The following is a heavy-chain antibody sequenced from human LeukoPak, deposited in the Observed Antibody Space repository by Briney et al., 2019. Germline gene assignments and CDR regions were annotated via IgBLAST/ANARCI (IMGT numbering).Heavy chain of an antibody. Sequence: PGGSLRLSCAASGFTFSNYAMNWVRQAPGKGLEWVSSISRSGAGTYYADSVKGRFTISRDNSKNTLYPQMNSLRAEDTAVYYCAKFTIFGVVIKERDYFYMDVWGKGTTVTVSS. D-gene: IGHD3-3*01. CDR2: ISRSGAGT. CDR1: GFTFSNYA. V-gene: IGHV3-23*01. CDR3: AKFTIFGVVIKERDYFYMDV. J-gene: IGHJ6*03.